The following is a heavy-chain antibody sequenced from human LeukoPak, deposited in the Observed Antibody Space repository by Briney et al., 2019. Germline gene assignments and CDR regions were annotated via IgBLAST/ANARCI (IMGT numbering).Heavy chain of an antibody. Sequence: GGSLRLSCAASGFTVSSNYMSWVRQAPGKGLEWVSVIYSGGSTYYADSVKGRFTISRDNSKNTLYLQMNSLRAEDTAVYYCARDESRYSSGWQFDYWGQGTLVTVSS. CDR3: ARDESRYSSGWQFDY. J-gene: IGHJ4*02. CDR1: GFTVSSNY. D-gene: IGHD6-19*01. V-gene: IGHV3-66*02. CDR2: IYSGGST.